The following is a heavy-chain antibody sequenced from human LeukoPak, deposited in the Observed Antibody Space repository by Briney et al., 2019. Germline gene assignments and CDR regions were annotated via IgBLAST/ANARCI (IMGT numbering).Heavy chain of an antibody. D-gene: IGHD5-12*01. J-gene: IGHJ4*02. CDR3: ARGPSGYHNT. CDR2: ITGSGGST. Sequence: GGSLRLSCAASGFTFSSYAMSWVRQAPGKGLEWVSAITGSGGSTYYADSVKGRFTISRDNSKNTLYLQMNSLRAEDTAVYYCARGPSGYHNTGGQGTLVTVSS. V-gene: IGHV3-23*01. CDR1: GFTFSSYA.